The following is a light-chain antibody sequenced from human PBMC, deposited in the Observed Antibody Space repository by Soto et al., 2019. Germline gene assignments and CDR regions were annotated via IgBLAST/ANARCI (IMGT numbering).Light chain of an antibody. CDR1: QTISSW. CDR2: KAS. V-gene: IGKV1-5*03. J-gene: IGKJ1*01. Sequence: EIPTTPSPSTLSASVGSRVTITCRASQTISSWLAWYQQKQGKAPKLLIYKASSLKSGVPSRFSGSVSGTEGTITISSLQPDDGPTYYCQHYNSYSEAFGQGTKVDIK. CDR3: QHYNSYSEA.